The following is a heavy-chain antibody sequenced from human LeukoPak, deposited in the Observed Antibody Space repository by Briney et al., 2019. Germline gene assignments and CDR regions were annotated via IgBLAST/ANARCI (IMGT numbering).Heavy chain of an antibody. J-gene: IGHJ5*02. Sequence: PGGSLRLSCVPASGFTFSSHGMHWVRQAPGKGLEWVAGIRFDGTKQYYRDSAKGRFTVSRDDSKNTLYLQRNSLRDEDTAVYYCARDDAYLRLGAWGQGTLVTVSS. CDR2: IRFDGTKQ. CDR1: GFTFSSHG. D-gene: IGHD3-16*01. CDR3: ARDDAYLRLGA. V-gene: IGHV3-33*01.